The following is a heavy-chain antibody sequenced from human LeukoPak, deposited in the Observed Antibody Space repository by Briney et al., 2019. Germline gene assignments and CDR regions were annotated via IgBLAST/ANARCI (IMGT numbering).Heavy chain of an antibody. J-gene: IGHJ4*02. CDR2: IKSKGDGETT. V-gene: IGHV3-15*01. Sequence: NPGGSLRLSCAASGLTFTNAWMTWVRQAPGKGLEWVGRIKSKGDGETTDYAEPVKGRFSMSRDDSAATMYLQMYGLEAEDTAVYYCTTDRGLTMIRGVLVDWGQGALVTVSS. CDR3: TTDRGLTMIRGVLVD. D-gene: IGHD3-10*01. CDR1: GLTFTNAW.